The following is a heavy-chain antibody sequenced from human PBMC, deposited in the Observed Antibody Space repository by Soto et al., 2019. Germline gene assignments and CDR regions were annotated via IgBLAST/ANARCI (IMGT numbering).Heavy chain of an antibody. CDR2: IKSKTDGGTT. V-gene: IGHV3-15*01. CDR3: TTDPSRSGYVEAFDI. CDR1: GFTFSNAW. Sequence: EVQLVESGGGLVKPGGSLRLSCAASGFTFSNAWMSWVRQAPGKGLEWVGRIKSKTDGGTTDYAAPVKGRFTISRDDSKNTLYLQMNSLKAEDTAVYYCTTDPSRSGYVEAFDIWGQGTMVTVSS. D-gene: IGHD5-12*01. J-gene: IGHJ3*02.